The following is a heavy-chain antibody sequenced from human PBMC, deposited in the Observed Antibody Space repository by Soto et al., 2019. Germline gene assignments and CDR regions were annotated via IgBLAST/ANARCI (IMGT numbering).Heavy chain of an antibody. V-gene: IGHV3-7*03. J-gene: IGHJ4*02. Sequence: PGGSLRLSCAASGFALSGYGMTWVRQAPGKGLEWVASINPDGTLKYYVDSVKGRFTISRDNADNSLFLQMISLRVEDTAVYYCARWESGDWYLGIWGQGTLVTVSS. D-gene: IGHD2-21*02. CDR3: ARWESGDWYLGI. CDR1: GFALSGYG. CDR2: INPDGTLK.